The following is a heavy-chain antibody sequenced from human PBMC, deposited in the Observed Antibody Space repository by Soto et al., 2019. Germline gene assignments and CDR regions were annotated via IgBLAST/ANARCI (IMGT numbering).Heavy chain of an antibody. V-gene: IGHV5-51*01. CDR3: ATRAEYYDFWSGYYGA. D-gene: IGHD3-3*01. CDR2: IYPSDSDT. CDR1: GYSFSTSW. Sequence: LKISCKGSGYSFSTSWIGWVRQMSGKGLEWMGTIYPSDSDTRYSPSFQGQVIISADKSTSTAYLQWRSLKASDTAMYYCATRAEYYDFWSGYYGAWGQETLVTVSS. J-gene: IGHJ5*02.